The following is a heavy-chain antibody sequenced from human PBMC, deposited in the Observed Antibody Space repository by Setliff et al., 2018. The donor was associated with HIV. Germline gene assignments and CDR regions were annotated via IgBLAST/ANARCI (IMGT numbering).Heavy chain of an antibody. CDR2: IYTSGST. V-gene: IGHV4-61*02. CDR1: DGSISTGSYY. CDR3: ARGEQLVDNWFDP. D-gene: IGHD6-13*01. J-gene: IGHJ5*02. Sequence: SETLSLTCTVADGSISTGSYYWSWVRQPAGRGLEWIGRIYTSGSTYYNPSLQSRLTISVDTSRNQFSLKLNSVTAADTAVYYCARGEQLVDNWFDPWGQGTLVTVSS.